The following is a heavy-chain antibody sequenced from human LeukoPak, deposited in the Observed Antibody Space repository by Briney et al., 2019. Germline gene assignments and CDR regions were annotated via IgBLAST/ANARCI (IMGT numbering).Heavy chain of an antibody. D-gene: IGHD4-17*01. CDR1: GFTFDDYA. CDR2: ISWNSGSI. Sequence: GRSLRLSCAASGFTFDDYAMHWVRQAPGKGLEWVSGISWNSGSIGYADSVKGRFTISRDNAKNSLYLQMNSLRAEDTALYYCAKDIVSNDYGPFDYWAKGTLVTVSS. J-gene: IGHJ4*02. V-gene: IGHV3-9*01. CDR3: AKDIVSNDYGPFDY.